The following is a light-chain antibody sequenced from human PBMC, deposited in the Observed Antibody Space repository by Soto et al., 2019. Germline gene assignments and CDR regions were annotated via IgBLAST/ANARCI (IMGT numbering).Light chain of an antibody. CDR3: QQRSNWPYLT. Sequence: EIVLTQSPDTLSLSPGERATLSCRASQSVSGYLGWYQQKPGQAPRLLIYDASNRAYGVPARFRGSGSGTNFTLTIASLEPDDFAVYYCQQRSNWPYLTFGGGTKVDSK. V-gene: IGKV3-11*01. J-gene: IGKJ4*01. CDR1: QSVSGY. CDR2: DAS.